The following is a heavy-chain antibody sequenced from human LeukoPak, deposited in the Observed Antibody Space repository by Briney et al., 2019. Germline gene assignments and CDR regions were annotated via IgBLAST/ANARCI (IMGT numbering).Heavy chain of an antibody. CDR1: GFTFSSYG. D-gene: IGHD3-16*02. Sequence: GGSLRLSCAASGFTFSSYGMHWVRQAPGKGLEWVPLIWYDGSNEYHADSVKGRFTISRDNSKNTLYLQMNSLRAEDTAVYYCARARTFGGVIVIPYYFDYWGQGTLATVSS. CDR2: IWYDGSNE. CDR3: ARARTFGGVIVIPYYFDY. V-gene: IGHV3-33*01. J-gene: IGHJ4*02.